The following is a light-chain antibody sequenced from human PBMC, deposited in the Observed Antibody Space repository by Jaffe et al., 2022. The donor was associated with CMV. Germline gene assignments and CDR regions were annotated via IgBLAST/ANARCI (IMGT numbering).Light chain of an antibody. Sequence: DIQMTQSPSSLSASVGDRVTITCRASQNINRHLIWYQQKPGKAPKLLIYSTSNLQSGVPSRFSGSGSGTAFTLTINNLQPEDFATYYCQQSSTTPLTFGGGTKVEI. J-gene: IGKJ4*02. CDR2: STS. CDR3: QQSSTTPLT. CDR1: QNINRH. V-gene: IGKV1-39*01.